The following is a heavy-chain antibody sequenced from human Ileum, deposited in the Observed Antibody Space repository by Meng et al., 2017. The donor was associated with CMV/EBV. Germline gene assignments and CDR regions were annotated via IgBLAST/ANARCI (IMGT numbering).Heavy chain of an antibody. J-gene: IGHJ6*02. Sequence: GESLKISCAASGFTFTDAWMSWVRQAPGKGLEWVANINKDGSEKHHVDSMKGRFTISRDNAKDSLYLQMNSLRAEDTAVYYCARVFPYASGKEGFYYFAMDIWGQGTTVTVSS. CDR3: ARVFPYASGKEGFYYFAMDI. CDR1: GFTFTDAW. CDR2: INKDGSEK. V-gene: IGHV3-7*01. D-gene: IGHD3-10*01.